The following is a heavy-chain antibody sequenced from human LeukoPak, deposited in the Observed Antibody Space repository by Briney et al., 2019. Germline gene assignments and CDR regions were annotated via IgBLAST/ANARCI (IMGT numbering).Heavy chain of an antibody. J-gene: IGHJ3*02. Sequence: GGSLRLSYAASGFTFSSYGMHWVRQAPGKGLEWVAFIRYDGSNKYYADSVKGRFTISRDNSKNTLYLQMNSLRAEDTAVYYCAKESPSLVVVPAASPPDAFDIWGQGTMVTVSS. CDR3: AKESPSLVVVPAASPPDAFDI. D-gene: IGHD2-2*01. CDR2: IRYDGSNK. V-gene: IGHV3-30*02. CDR1: GFTFSSYG.